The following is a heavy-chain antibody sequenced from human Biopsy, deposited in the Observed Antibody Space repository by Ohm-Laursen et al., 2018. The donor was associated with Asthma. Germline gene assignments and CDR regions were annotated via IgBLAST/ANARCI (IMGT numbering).Heavy chain of an antibody. CDR1: GGYLTGHY. CDR3: ARAAITGIRGWFDP. V-gene: IGHV4-34*01. D-gene: IGHD1-20*01. Sequence: GTLSLTCTVYGGYLTGHYWNWIRQPPGKGLEWIGEIDQSGYTNYNPSLKSRVTISADTSKNQFHLNLSSVTAADTAVYFCARAAITGIRGWFDPWSQGTQVTVSS. J-gene: IGHJ5*02. CDR2: IDQSGYT.